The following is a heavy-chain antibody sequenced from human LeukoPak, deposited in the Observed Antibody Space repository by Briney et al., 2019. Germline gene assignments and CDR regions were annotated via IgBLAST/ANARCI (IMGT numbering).Heavy chain of an antibody. V-gene: IGHV4-59*01. J-gene: IGHJ2*01. CDR3: ARVLNYYVSSGHYWYFDL. CDR1: GFTFSNAW. CDR2: IYYSGST. D-gene: IGHD3-22*01. Sequence: GSLRLSCAASGFTFSNAWMSWIRQPPGKGLEWIGHIYYSGSTNYNPSLKSRVTSSVDTSKNQYSLKLSSVTAADTAVYYCARVLNYYVSSGHYWYFDLWGRGTLVTVSS.